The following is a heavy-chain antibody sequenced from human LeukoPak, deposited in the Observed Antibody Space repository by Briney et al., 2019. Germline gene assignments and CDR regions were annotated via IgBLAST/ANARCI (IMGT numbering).Heavy chain of an antibody. CDR1: EYTLTELF. Sequence: ASVKVSCKVSEYTLTELFMHWVRPAPGKGLEWLGGFDPEDGEIIYAQKFQGRVTMSDDTSADTAYMELGSLRSDDTAVYYCAADRGDYSGSYWTAFDIWGQGTMVTVSS. V-gene: IGHV1-24*01. CDR2: FDPEDGEI. CDR3: AADRGDYSGSYWTAFDI. D-gene: IGHD1-26*01. J-gene: IGHJ3*02.